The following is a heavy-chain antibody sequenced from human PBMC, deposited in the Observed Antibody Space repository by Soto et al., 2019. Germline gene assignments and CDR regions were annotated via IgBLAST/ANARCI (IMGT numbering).Heavy chain of an antibody. J-gene: IGHJ4*02. CDR2: IIPIFGTA. V-gene: IGHV1-69*13. CDR1: GGTFSSYA. CDR3: ARSDYYDSSGYYFFDY. D-gene: IGHD3-22*01. Sequence: SVKVSCKASGGTFSSYAISWVRQAPGQGLEWMGGIIPIFGTANYAQKFQGRVTITADESTSTAYMELSSLRSEDTAVYYCARSDYYDSSGYYFFDYWGQGTLVTVSS.